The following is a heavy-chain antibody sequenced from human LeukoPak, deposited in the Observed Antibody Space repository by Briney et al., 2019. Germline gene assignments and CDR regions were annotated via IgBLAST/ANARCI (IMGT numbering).Heavy chain of an antibody. CDR2: IKSKTDGGTT. V-gene: IGHV3-15*01. Sequence: GGSLRLSCAASGFTFSNAWMSWVRQAPGKGLEWVGRIKSKTDGGTTDYAAPVKGRFTISRDDSKNTLYLQMNSLKTEDTAVYYCFAEYYDILTGYSPFDYWGQGTLVTVSS. CDR3: FAEYYDILTGYSPFDY. D-gene: IGHD3-9*01. J-gene: IGHJ4*02. CDR1: GFTFSNAW.